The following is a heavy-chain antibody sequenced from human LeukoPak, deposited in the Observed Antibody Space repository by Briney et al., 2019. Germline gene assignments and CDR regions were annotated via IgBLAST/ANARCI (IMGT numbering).Heavy chain of an antibody. D-gene: IGHD2-8*02. CDR3: ATYTQVLLPFES. Sequence: GGSLRLFCAASGFTFSSFAMIWVRQPPGKGLEWVSSIFNGGGEIHYADSVRGRFTISRDNSKNTLSLQMNSLRAEDTAIYYCATYTQVLLPFESWGQGTLVTVSS. CDR1: GFTFSSFA. J-gene: IGHJ4*02. V-gene: IGHV3-23*01. CDR2: IFNGGGEI.